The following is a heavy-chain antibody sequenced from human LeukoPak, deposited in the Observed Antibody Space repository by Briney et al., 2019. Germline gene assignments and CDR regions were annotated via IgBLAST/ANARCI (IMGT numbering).Heavy chain of an antibody. D-gene: IGHD6-6*01. CDR3: AKLAHSSSPDIDY. Sequence: PGGSLRLSCAASGFTFDDYGMSWVRQAPGKGLEWVSTVSSNGGSTYYADSVKGRFTISRDNSKNTLYVQVNSLRAEDTGVYYCAKLAHSSSPDIDYWGQGTVVTVSS. CDR2: VSSNGGST. V-gene: IGHV3-23*01. CDR1: GFTFDDYG. J-gene: IGHJ4*02.